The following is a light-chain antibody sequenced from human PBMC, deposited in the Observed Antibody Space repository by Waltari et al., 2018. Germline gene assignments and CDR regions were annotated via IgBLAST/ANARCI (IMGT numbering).Light chain of an antibody. V-gene: IGKV1-5*03. CDR3: QQYNSYSWT. Sequence: DIQMTQSPSTLSASVGDRVPINCRASQSISSWLAWYQQKPGKAPNLLIYKASTLQSGVPSRFSGSGSGTEFTLTISSLQPDDFATYYCQQYNSYSWTFGQGTKVEIK. CDR2: KAS. J-gene: IGKJ1*01. CDR1: QSISSW.